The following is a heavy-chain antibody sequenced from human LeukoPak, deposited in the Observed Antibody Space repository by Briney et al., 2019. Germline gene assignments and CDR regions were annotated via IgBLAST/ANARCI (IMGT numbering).Heavy chain of an antibody. Sequence: ASLKVSCKASEYTFTGNDMHWVRQAPGQGLECMGWINPNSGGTNYAQKFQGRVTMTRDTPISTAYMELSRLGSDDTAVYYCARDFFEYSYGYWGQGTLVTVSS. CDR3: ARDFFEYSYGY. CDR1: EYTFTGND. D-gene: IGHD5-18*01. CDR2: INPNSGGT. V-gene: IGHV1-2*02. J-gene: IGHJ4*02.